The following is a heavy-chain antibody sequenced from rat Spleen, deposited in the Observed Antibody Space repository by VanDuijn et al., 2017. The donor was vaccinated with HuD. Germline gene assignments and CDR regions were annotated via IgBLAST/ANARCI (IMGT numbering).Heavy chain of an antibody. J-gene: IGHJ2*01. CDR2: IWNTGGT. Sequence: QVQLKESGPGLVQPSQTLSLTCTVAGFSLTSYNVHWVRQPPGKGLEWMGVIWNTGGTRYNPALKSRLSISKDTSKSQVFLKMNSLQTEDTAIYFCTAGWDFDYWGQGVMVTVSS. V-gene: IGHV2-41*01. CDR1: GFSLTSYN. D-gene: IGHD4-3*01. CDR3: TAGWDFDY.